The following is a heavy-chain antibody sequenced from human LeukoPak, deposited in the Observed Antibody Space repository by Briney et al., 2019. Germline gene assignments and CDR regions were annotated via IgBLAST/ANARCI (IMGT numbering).Heavy chain of an antibody. D-gene: IGHD3-10*01. CDR3: ARHGGLGGFGELFRYHTPNWFDP. V-gene: IGHV3-48*03. Sequence: PGGSLRLSCAASGFTFSSYEMNWVRQAPGKGLEWVSYISSSGSTIYYADSVKGRFTISRDNAKNSLYLQMNSLRAEDTAVYYCARHGGLGGFGELFRYHTPNWFDPWGQGTLVTVSS. J-gene: IGHJ5*02. CDR2: ISSSGSTI. CDR1: GFTFSSYE.